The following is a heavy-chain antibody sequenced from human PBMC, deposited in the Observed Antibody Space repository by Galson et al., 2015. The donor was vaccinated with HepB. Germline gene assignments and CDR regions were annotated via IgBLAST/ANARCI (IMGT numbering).Heavy chain of an antibody. V-gene: IGHV1-2*02. CDR1: GYTFTGYY. Sequence: SVKVSCKASGYTFTGYYVHWVRQAPGQGLEWMGWINPNSGGTNYAQKFQGRVTMTRDTSISTAYMELSRLRSDDTAVYYCARSYYYDSSGYYYRLAFDIWGQGTMVTVSS. CDR2: INPNSGGT. CDR3: ARSYYYDSSGYYYRLAFDI. J-gene: IGHJ3*02. D-gene: IGHD3-22*01.